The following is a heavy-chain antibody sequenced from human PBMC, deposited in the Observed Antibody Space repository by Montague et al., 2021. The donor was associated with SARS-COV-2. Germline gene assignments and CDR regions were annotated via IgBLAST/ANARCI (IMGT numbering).Heavy chain of an antibody. CDR2: LHYAGSA. V-gene: IGHV4-39*01. J-gene: IGHJ4*02. D-gene: IGHD1-14*01. CDR1: GGSFSSGDSY. CDR3: VATYNGNRYCFDY. Sequence: SETLSLTCSVSGGSFSSGDSYWGWLRQAPGKGLEWIGDLHYAGSAYYNPSLRSRVTISADTSKNQFSLKLNSVTAADTAVYYCVATYNGNRYCFDYWGQGTLVTVSS.